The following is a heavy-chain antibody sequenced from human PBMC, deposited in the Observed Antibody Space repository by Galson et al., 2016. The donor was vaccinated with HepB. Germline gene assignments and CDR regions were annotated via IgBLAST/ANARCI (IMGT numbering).Heavy chain of an antibody. CDR3: ARDFKLGAPDYMDV. CDR2: ISGSGVNA. D-gene: IGHD1-26*01. CDR1: GFTFSTYA. J-gene: IGHJ6*03. V-gene: IGHV3-23*01. Sequence: SLRLSCAASGFTFSTYAMSWVRQAPGKGLEWVSAISGSGVNAHYADSVKGRFTISRDNSKNTLYLQIHSLRSEDAAVYFCARDFKLGAPDYMDVWGKGTTATVS.